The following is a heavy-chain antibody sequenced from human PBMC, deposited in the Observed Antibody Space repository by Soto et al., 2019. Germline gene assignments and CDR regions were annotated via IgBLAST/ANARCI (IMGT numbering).Heavy chain of an antibody. CDR1: GGSIYRSGCE. D-gene: IGHD2-15*01. V-gene: IGHV4-39*01. J-gene: IGHJ4*02. CDR2: IHYNGVT. Sequence: PSETLSITCIFTGGSIYRSGCEWGLIRQPPRRRLEWIGNIHYNGVTYSNTSLKSRVTISRDTSNNQFSLNLTSVTDADTALYYCRKVLVGANGNTDSDSWGLGTLVTVSS. CDR3: RKVLVGANGNTDSDS.